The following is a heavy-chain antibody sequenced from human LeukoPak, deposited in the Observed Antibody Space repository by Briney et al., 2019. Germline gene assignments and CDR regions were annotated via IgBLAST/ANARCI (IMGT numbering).Heavy chain of an antibody. CDR1: GFTVSSNY. V-gene: IGHV3-53*01. J-gene: IGHJ4*02. D-gene: IGHD5-24*01. Sequence: PGGSLRLSCAASGFTVSSNYMSWVRQAPGKGLEWVSVIYSGGSTYYADSVKGRFTISRDNAKKLLYLQMNSLRDEDTAVFYCVVEMSTIDYWGQGTLVTVSS. CDR3: VVEMSTIDY. CDR2: IYSGGST.